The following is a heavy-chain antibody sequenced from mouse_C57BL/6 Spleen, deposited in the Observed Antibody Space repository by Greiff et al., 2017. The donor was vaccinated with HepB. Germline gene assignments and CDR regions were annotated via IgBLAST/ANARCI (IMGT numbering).Heavy chain of an antibody. CDR3: AREGNGYYGYFDY. V-gene: IGHV1-26*01. Sequence: VQLQQSGPELVKPGASVKISCKASGYTFTDYYMNWVKQSHGKSLEWIGDINPNNGGTSYNQKFKGKATLTVDKSSSTAYMELRSLTSEDSAVYYCAREGNGYYGYFDYWGQGTTLTVSS. J-gene: IGHJ2*01. D-gene: IGHD2-3*01. CDR1: GYTFTDYY. CDR2: INPNNGGT.